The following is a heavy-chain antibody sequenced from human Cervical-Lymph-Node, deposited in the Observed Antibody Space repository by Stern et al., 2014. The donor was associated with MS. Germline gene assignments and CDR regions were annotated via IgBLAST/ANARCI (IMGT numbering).Heavy chain of an antibody. D-gene: IGHD3-3*01. CDR2: IDPGDSST. V-gene: IGHV5-10-1*01. J-gene: IGHJ3*02. Sequence: EVQLVQSGAEVKKSGDSLKISCKGSGYNFATYYITWVRQMPGKGLEWLGSIDPGDSSTKYSPSFQGHVTISPDKSISTSYLQWTSLKASDTAMYYCARLFRDNGLLEYLLKKGPLDAFDILGQGTKVTVS. CDR3: ARLFRDNGLLEYLLKKGPLDAFDI. CDR1: GYNFATYY.